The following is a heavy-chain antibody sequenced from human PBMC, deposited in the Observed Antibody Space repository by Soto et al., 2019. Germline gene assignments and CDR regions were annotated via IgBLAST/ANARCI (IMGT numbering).Heavy chain of an antibody. J-gene: IGHJ4*02. Sequence: PSETLSLTCTVSGDSISSSSYCWGYIRQPPGKGLEWIGNVCYSGKTYYNPSLETRVTISVDTSKNQFSLNLTSVTAADTAVYYCARRLRAVAGEVFDYWGQGTPVTVSS. CDR1: GDSISSSSYC. CDR2: VCYSGKT. D-gene: IGHD6-19*01. CDR3: ARRLRAVAGEVFDY. V-gene: IGHV4-39*01.